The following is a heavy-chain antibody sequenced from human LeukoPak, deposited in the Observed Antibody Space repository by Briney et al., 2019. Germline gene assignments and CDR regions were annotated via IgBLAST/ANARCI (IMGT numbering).Heavy chain of an antibody. J-gene: IGHJ5*02. D-gene: IGHD3-10*01. CDR1: GFTFSSYA. CDR3: ASSTYYYGSGSYYNPNWFDP. CDR2: ISGSGGST. Sequence: PGGSLRLSCAASGFTFSSYAMSWVRQAPGKGLEWVSAISGSGGSTYYADSVKGRFTISRDNSKNTLSLQMNSLRAEDTAVYYCASSTYYYGSGSYYNPNWFDPWGQGTLVTVSS. V-gene: IGHV3-23*01.